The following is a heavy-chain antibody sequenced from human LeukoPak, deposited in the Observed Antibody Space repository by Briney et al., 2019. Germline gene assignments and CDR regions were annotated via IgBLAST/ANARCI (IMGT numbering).Heavy chain of an antibody. J-gene: IGHJ6*02. V-gene: IGHV3-43*02. CDR1: GFTFDDNA. CDR3: AKDQFGSGSYSLGGMDV. D-gene: IGHD3-10*01. Sequence: GGSLRLSCAASGFTFDDNAMHWVRQAPGKALEWVSLISGDGGTIYYADSVKGRFTISRDNSKNSLYLQMNSLRTEDTALYYCAKDQFGSGSYSLGGMDVWGQGTTVTVSS. CDR2: ISGDGGTI.